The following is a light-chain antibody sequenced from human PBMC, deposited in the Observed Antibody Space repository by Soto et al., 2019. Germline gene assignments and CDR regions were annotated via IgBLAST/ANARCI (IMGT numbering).Light chain of an antibody. Sequence: DVVMTQTPLSLSVAPGQPASISCRPGQSPLNFLGKPFLFWYLQKPGQSPQLLIYKVSTRVSGVPDRFSGSGSGTDFTLEISRVETDDVGIYYCMQSTQLPPTFGQGTRLGIE. CDR3: MQSTQLPPT. CDR2: KVS. J-gene: IGKJ5*01. CDR1: QSPLNFLGKPF. V-gene: IGKV2D-29*02.